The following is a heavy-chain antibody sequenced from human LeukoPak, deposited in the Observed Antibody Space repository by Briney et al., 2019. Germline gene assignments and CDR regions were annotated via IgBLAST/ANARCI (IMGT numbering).Heavy chain of an antibody. Sequence: QPGRSLRLSCADSGCTFSTYSLHWVRQAPGKGLEWVALISYDENNKYYADSVKGRFTISRDNSKNMLYLQMNSLRPEDTAVYYCARGTDTSWTEYFQHWGQGTLVTVSS. CDR1: GCTFSTYS. CDR3: ARGTDTSWTEYFQH. CDR2: ISYDENNK. D-gene: IGHD2-2*01. V-gene: IGHV3-30*04. J-gene: IGHJ1*01.